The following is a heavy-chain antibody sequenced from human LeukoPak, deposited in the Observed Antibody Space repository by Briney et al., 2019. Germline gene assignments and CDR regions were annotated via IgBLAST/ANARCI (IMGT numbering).Heavy chain of an antibody. CDR3: ARLDPYYYYMDV. Sequence: GGSLRLSCAASGFTFSSYEMNWVRQAPGKGLEWVSSISSSSSYIYYADSVKGRFTISRDNAKNSLYLQMNSLRAEDTAVYYCARLDPYYYYMDVWGKGTTVTISS. CDR2: ISSSSSYI. V-gene: IGHV3-21*01. J-gene: IGHJ6*03. CDR1: GFTFSSYE. D-gene: IGHD3/OR15-3a*01.